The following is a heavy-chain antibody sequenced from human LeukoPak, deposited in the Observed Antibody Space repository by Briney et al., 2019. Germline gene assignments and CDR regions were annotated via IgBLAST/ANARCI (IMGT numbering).Heavy chain of an antibody. CDR2: IYYSGST. V-gene: IGHV4-30-4*01. D-gene: IGHD6-19*01. CDR3: ARGIAVAPQFDY. CDR1: DGSISSANYH. J-gene: IGHJ4*02. Sequence: SETLSLTCTVSDGSISSANYHWSWIRQPPGKALEWIGYIYYSGSTYYNPSLESRVTMSVDTSKNHFSLRLSSVTAADTAVYYCARGIAVAPQFDYWGQGTLVTVSS.